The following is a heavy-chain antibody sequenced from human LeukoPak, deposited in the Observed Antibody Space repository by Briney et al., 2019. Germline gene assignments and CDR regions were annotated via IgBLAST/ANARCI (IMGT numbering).Heavy chain of an antibody. Sequence: SETLSLTCTVSGGSISSYYWSWIRQPPGKGLEWIGYISYSGSTNYNPSLKSRVTISVDTSKHQFSLKLDSVTAADTAVYYCGTAARYCSGGSCYGENWFDPWGQGTPVTVSS. J-gene: IGHJ5*02. CDR2: ISYSGST. CDR1: GGSISSYY. D-gene: IGHD2-15*01. CDR3: GTAARYCSGGSCYGENWFDP. V-gene: IGHV4-59*01.